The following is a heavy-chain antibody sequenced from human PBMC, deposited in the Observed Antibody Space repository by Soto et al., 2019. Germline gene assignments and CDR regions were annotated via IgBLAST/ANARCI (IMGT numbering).Heavy chain of an antibody. D-gene: IGHD5-12*01. Sequence: SETLSLTCSVSGVSISSYFWSWIRQAPGRGLEWIGYTYHRGITNYSPSLKSRVAISLDTSENQFSLKVNSVTAADTAVYYWARIRGYHRPLDYWGPGPPLGLSS. CDR3: ARIRGYHRPLDY. CDR1: GVSISSYF. CDR2: TYHRGIT. V-gene: IGHV4-59*13. J-gene: IGHJ4*02.